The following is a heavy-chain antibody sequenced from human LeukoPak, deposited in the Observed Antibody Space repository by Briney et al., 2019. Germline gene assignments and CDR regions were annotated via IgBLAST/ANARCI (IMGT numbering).Heavy chain of an antibody. CDR3: ASHRSDYGDYLAAFDI. J-gene: IGHJ3*02. Sequence: SQTLSLTCAISGDSVSSNSAAWHWIRQSPSRGLEWLGRTYYRSKWYNDYAISVRSRITITPDTSKNQFSLQLKSVTPEDTAMYYCASHRSDYGDYLAAFDIWGQGTMVTVSS. D-gene: IGHD4-17*01. CDR1: GDSVSSNSAA. V-gene: IGHV6-1*01. CDR2: TYYRSKWYN.